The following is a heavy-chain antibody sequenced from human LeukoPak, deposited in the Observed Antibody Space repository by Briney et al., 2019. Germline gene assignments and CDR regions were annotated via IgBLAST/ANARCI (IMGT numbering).Heavy chain of an antibody. J-gene: IGHJ5*02. CDR3: ARGADGVSSNSRGWFDP. CDR1: GFTFDDYA. CDR2: ISWNSGSI. V-gene: IGHV3-9*01. D-gene: IGHD2-15*01. Sequence: GGSLRLSCAASGFTFDDYAMHWVRHAPGKGLEWVSGISWNSGSIDYADSVNGRFTISRDNARNSLYLQMNTLRAEDTAVYSCARGADGVSSNSRGWFDPWGQGTLVTVSS.